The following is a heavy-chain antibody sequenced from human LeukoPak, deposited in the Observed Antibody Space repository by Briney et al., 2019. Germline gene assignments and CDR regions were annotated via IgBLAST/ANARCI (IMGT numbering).Heavy chain of an antibody. CDR3: ARTGITFGGVIVIQGGSDY. CDR1: GYTFTSYY. Sequence: ASVKVSCKASGYTFTSYYMHWVRQAPGQGLEWMGIINPSGGSTSYAQKFQGRVTMTRDTSTSTVYMELSSLRSEDTAVYYCARTGITFGGVIVIQGGSDYWGQGTLVTVSS. CDR2: INPSGGST. V-gene: IGHV1-46*01. D-gene: IGHD3-16*02. J-gene: IGHJ4*02.